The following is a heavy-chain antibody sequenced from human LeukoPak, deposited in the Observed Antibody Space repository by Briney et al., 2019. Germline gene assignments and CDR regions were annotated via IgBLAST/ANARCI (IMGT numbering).Heavy chain of an antibody. Sequence: GESLKISCKGSGYSFTSYWIGWVRQMPGKGLEWMGISYPGDSHTRYSPSFQGQVTISADKSISTAYLQWSSLKASDTAMYYCARRRVEINYYGSGSYSTDYFDYWGQGTLVTVSS. J-gene: IGHJ4*02. CDR3: ARRRVEINYYGSGSYSTDYFDY. CDR2: SYPGDSHT. D-gene: IGHD3-10*01. V-gene: IGHV5-51*01. CDR1: GYSFTSYW.